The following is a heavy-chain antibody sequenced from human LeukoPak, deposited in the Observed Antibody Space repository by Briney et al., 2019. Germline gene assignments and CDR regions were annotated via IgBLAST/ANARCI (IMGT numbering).Heavy chain of an antibody. Sequence: GGSLRLSCAASGFTFTSYSMNWVRQAPGKGLEWVSTISGGGGSTYYADSVKGRFTISRDDSKNTLYLQMNSLRAEDTAVYYCAREFGGDSSGYPEHLDYWGQGTLVTVSS. D-gene: IGHD3-22*01. V-gene: IGHV3-23*01. CDR2: ISGGGGST. CDR3: AREFGGDSSGYPEHLDY. CDR1: GFTFTSYS. J-gene: IGHJ4*02.